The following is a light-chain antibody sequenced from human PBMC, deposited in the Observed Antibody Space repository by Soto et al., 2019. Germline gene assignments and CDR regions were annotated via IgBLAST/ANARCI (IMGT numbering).Light chain of an antibody. CDR1: QSLVHSDGYTY. J-gene: IGKJ1*01. Sequence: DVLLTQSPLSSPVTLGQPASISCRSSQSLVHSDGYTYLSWLQQRPGQPPRLLIYRISNRFSGVPDRFSGIGAGTDFTLNISRVEAEDLAVYYCAQETHFPRTFGQGTKVEI. CDR3: AQETHFPRT. V-gene: IGKV2-24*01. CDR2: RIS.